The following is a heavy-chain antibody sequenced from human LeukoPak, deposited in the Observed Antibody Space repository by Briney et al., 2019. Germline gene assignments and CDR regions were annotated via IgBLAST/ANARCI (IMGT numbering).Heavy chain of an antibody. CDR3: ARIPPPYGDYVSYYYYGMDV. D-gene: IGHD4-17*01. J-gene: IGHJ6*02. Sequence: GGSLRLSCAASGFTFSSYEMNWVRQAPGKGLEWVSYISSSGSTIYYADSVKGRFTISRDNAKNSLYLQMNSLRAEDTAVYYCARIPPPYGDYVSYYYYGMDVWGQGTKVTVSS. V-gene: IGHV3-48*03. CDR1: GFTFSSYE. CDR2: ISSSGSTI.